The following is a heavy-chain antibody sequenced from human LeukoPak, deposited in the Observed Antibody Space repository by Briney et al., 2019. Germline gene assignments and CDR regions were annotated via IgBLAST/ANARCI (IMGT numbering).Heavy chain of an antibody. D-gene: IGHD5-24*01. V-gene: IGHV1-46*01. CDR3: ARIRDGYNDAYDI. CDR2: INPGGGNT. Sequence: ASVKVSCKASGYTFTNYYIHWVRQAPGQGLEWMGLINPGGGNTNYAQNFQGRVTMTRDTSASTVYMELSSLRSEDTAIYYCARIRDGYNDAYDIWGQGTVVTVPS. J-gene: IGHJ3*02. CDR1: GYTFTNYY.